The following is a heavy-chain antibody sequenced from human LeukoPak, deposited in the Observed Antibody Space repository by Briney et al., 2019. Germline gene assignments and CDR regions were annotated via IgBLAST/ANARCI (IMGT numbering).Heavy chain of an antibody. CDR3: ARASTVATGWLDS. V-gene: IGHV3-7*01. Sequence: PGGSLRLSCAVSGFTFSRYWMTWVRQAPGGGLEWVANIKQDGSEKNYVDSVKGRFTISRDNAKISLYLQMNSLRGDDTAVYYRARASTVATGWLDSWGQGTLVTVSS. CDR2: IKQDGSEK. D-gene: IGHD4-17*01. CDR1: GFTFSRYW. J-gene: IGHJ5*01.